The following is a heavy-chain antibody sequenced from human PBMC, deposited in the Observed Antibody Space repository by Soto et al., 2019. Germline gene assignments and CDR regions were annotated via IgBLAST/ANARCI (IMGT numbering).Heavy chain of an antibody. CDR3: AHRRGGMVRGVRAFDY. V-gene: IGHV2-5*02. Sequence: SGPTLVKPTQTLTLTCTFSGFSLSTSGVGVGWIRQPPGKALEWLALIYWDDDKRYSPSLKSRLTITKDTSKNQVVLKMTNMDPVDTATYYCAHRRGGMVRGVRAFDYWGQGTLVTVSS. J-gene: IGHJ4*02. CDR1: GFSLSTSGVG. CDR2: IYWDDDK. D-gene: IGHD3-10*01.